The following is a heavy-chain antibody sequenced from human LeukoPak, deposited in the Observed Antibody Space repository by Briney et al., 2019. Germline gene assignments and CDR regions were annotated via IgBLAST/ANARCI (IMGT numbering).Heavy chain of an antibody. V-gene: IGHV3-30*02. J-gene: IGHJ4*02. Sequence: GGSLRLSCAASGFTFSSYGMHWVRQAPGKGLEWVAFIRYDGSNKYYADSVKGRFTISRDNSKNTLYLQMNSLRAEDTAVYYCAKDDSSGYYYQLGDYWGQGTLLTVSS. CDR1: GFTFSSYG. CDR2: IRYDGSNK. CDR3: AKDDSSGYYYQLGDY. D-gene: IGHD3-22*01.